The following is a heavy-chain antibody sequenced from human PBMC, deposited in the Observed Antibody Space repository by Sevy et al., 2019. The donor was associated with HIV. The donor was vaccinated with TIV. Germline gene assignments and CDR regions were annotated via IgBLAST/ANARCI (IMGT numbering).Heavy chain of an antibody. Sequence: ASVKVSCKASGYTFTSFDINWVRQATGQGLEWMGWMSPNSGNTGYAQKFQGRVTMTRNTSISTAYMEVSSLRSEDTAVDYCAWGRLTGIGFDYWGQGTLVTVSS. CDR2: MSPNSGNT. V-gene: IGHV1-8*01. CDR3: AWGRLTGIGFDY. CDR1: GYTFTSFD. J-gene: IGHJ4*02. D-gene: IGHD7-27*01.